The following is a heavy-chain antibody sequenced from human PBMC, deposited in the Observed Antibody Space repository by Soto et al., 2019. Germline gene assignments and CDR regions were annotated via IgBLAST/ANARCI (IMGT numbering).Heavy chain of an antibody. CDR1: GFTFSSYW. CDR2: IKQDGSEK. Sequence: GGSLRLSCAASGFTFSSYWMSWVRQATGKGLEWVANIKQDGSEKYDVDSVKGRFTISRDNAKNSLYLQMNSLRAEDAAVSYCRTYALTGYWYFDLWGRGTLVPVPS. V-gene: IGHV3-7*03. CDR3: RTYALTGYWYFDL. J-gene: IGHJ2*01. D-gene: IGHD3-9*01.